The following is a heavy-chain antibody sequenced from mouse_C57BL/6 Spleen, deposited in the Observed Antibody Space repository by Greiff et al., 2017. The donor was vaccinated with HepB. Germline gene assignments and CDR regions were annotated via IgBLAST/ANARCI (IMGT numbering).Heavy chain of an antibody. J-gene: IGHJ3*01. Sequence: QVQLQQPGAELVKPGASVKISCKASGYAFSSYWMNWVKQRPGKGLEWIGQIYPGDGDTNYNGKFKGKATLTADKSSSTAYMQLSSLTSEDSAVYFCARHYDYDGFAYWGQGTLVTVSA. CDR3: ARHYDYDGFAY. CDR2: IYPGDGDT. V-gene: IGHV1-80*01. D-gene: IGHD2-4*01. CDR1: GYAFSSYW.